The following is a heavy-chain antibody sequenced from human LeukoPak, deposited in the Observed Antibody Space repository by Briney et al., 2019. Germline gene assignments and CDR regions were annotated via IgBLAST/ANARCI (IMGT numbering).Heavy chain of an antibody. CDR1: GFTFSSYS. Sequence: PGGSLRLSCAASGFTFSSYSMNWVRQAPGKGLEWVSYISSSSSTIYYADSVKGRFTISRDDAKNSLYLQMNSLRAGDTAVYYCARKGTYYDSSGYYYDFDYWGQGTLVTVSS. CDR2: ISSSSSTI. J-gene: IGHJ4*02. CDR3: ARKGTYYDSSGYYYDFDY. D-gene: IGHD3-22*01. V-gene: IGHV3-48*01.